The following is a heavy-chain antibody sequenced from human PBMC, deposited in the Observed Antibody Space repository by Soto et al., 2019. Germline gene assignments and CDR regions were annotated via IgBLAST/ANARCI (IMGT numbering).Heavy chain of an antibody. Sequence: EVQLVESGGGLVQPGGSLKLSCAASGFTFSGSAMHWVRQASGKGLEWVGRIRSKANSYATAYAASVKGRFTISRDDSKNTAYLQMNSLKTEGTAVYYCTSRSMVRGVISSEYCGQGTLVTVSS. CDR3: TSRSMVRGVISSEY. CDR2: IRSKANSYAT. J-gene: IGHJ4*02. D-gene: IGHD3-10*01. CDR1: GFTFSGSA. V-gene: IGHV3-73*02.